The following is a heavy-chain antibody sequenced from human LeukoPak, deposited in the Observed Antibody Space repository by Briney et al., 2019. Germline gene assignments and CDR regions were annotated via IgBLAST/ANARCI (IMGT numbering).Heavy chain of an antibody. D-gene: IGHD2-2*03. V-gene: IGHV4-34*01. J-gene: IGHJ4*02. Sequence: SETLSLTCAVYGGSFSGYYWSWIRQPPGKGLEWIGEINHSGSTNYNPSLKSRVTTSVDTSKNQFSLKLSSVTAADTAVYYCARTARLDIVVVPAASFDYWGQGTLVTVSS. CDR3: ARTARLDIVVVPAASFDY. CDR1: GGSFSGYY. CDR2: INHSGST.